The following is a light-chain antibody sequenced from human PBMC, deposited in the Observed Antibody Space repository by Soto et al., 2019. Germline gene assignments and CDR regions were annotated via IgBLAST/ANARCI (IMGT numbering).Light chain of an antibody. CDR2: EGS. J-gene: IGLJ2*01. V-gene: IGLV2-23*03. CDR1: SSDVGSYNH. Sequence: QSVLTQPASVSGSPGQSITISCTGTSSDVGSYNHVSWYQQHPGKAPKLMIYEGSKRPSGVSDRFSGSKSGNTASLTISGLQAEDEADYHCCSFAGSGTFVIFGGGTKLTVL. CDR3: CSFAGSGTFVI.